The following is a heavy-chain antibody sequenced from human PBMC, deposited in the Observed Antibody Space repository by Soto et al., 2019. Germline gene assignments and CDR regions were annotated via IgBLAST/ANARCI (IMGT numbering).Heavy chain of an antibody. Sequence: GGSLRLSCAASGFTFSSYAMHWVRQAPGKGLEWVAVISYDGSNKYYADSVKGRFTISRDNSKNTLYLQMNSLRAEDTAVYYCATLAPNYWGQGTLVTVSS. V-gene: IGHV3-30-3*01. CDR2: ISYDGSNK. J-gene: IGHJ4*02. CDR3: ATLAPNY. CDR1: GFTFSSYA.